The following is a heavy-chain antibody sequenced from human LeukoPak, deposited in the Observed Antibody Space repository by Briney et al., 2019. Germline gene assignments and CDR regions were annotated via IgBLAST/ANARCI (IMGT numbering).Heavy chain of an antibody. Sequence: SETLSLTCTVSGGSISNINYYWGWIRQPPGKGLEWIGSIYYTGSTFNNPSLKSRLTMSVDTSKNQFSLKLTSVTAADTAVYFCATISGSDHRGDWGQGTLVTVSS. D-gene: IGHD5-12*01. CDR2: IYYTGST. V-gene: IGHV4-39*01. CDR1: GGSISNINYY. J-gene: IGHJ4*02. CDR3: ATISGSDHRGD.